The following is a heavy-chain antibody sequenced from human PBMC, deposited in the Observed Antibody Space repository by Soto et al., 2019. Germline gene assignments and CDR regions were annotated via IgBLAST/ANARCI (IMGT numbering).Heavy chain of an antibody. CDR2: IYYSGST. CDR1: GGSISSYY. V-gene: IGHV4-59*08. J-gene: IGHJ5*02. CDR3: ARQNDYGDYNWFDP. D-gene: IGHD4-17*01. Sequence: PSETLSLTCTVSGGSISSYYWSWIRQPPGKGLEWIGYIYYSGSTNYNPSLKSRVTISVDTSKNQFSLKLSSVTAADTAVYYCARQNDYGDYNWFDPWGQATLVTVPS.